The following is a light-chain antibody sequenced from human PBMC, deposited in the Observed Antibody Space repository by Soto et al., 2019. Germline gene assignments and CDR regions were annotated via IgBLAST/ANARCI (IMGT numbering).Light chain of an antibody. CDR1: QGISSY. CDR2: AAS. Sequence: AIRMTQSPSSLSASTGDRVTITCRASQGISSYLAWYQQKPGKAPKLLIYAASTLQSGVPSRFSGSGSGTDFTLTISSLQPDDFATYYCQQYNSYSVTFGQGTKV. CDR3: QQYNSYSVT. V-gene: IGKV1-8*01. J-gene: IGKJ1*01.